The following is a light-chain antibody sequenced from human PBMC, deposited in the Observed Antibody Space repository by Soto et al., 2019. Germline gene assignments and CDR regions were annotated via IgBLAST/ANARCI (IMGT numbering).Light chain of an antibody. CDR1: LSVTGNY. Sequence: EIVLTQSPGTLSLSPGERATLSCWASLSVTGNYLAWFQQRTGQAPRLLIFGASTRATGIPDRISGSGSGTDFTLTINRLEPEDFAVYYCQQYAAAPWTFGQGTKVEIK. V-gene: IGKV3-20*01. CDR3: QQYAAAPWT. J-gene: IGKJ1*01. CDR2: GAS.